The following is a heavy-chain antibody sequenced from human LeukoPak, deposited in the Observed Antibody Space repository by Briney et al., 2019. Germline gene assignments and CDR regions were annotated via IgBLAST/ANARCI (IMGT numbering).Heavy chain of an antibody. V-gene: IGHV4-31*03. J-gene: IGHJ4*02. CDR3: ARASIAARHLFDY. Sequence: SETLSLTCTVSGGSISSGGYYWSWIRQHPGKGLEWIGYIYYSGSTYYNPSLKSRVTISVDTSKNQFSLKLSSVTAADTAVYYRARASIAARHLFDYWGQGTLVTVSS. CDR2: IYYSGST. D-gene: IGHD6-6*01. CDR1: GGSISSGGYY.